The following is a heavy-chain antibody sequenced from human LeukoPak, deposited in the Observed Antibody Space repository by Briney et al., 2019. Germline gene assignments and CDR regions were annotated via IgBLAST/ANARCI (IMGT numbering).Heavy chain of an antibody. V-gene: IGHV3-30*18. CDR3: AKGSYL. Sequence: GGSLRLSCAASGFTFSSYGMHWVRQAPGKGLEWVAVISYDGSNKYYADSVKGRFTISRDNSKNTLYLQMNSLRAEDTAVYYCAKGSYLWGQGTLVTVSS. CDR1: GFTFSSYG. D-gene: IGHD2-8*01. CDR2: ISYDGSNK. J-gene: IGHJ4*02.